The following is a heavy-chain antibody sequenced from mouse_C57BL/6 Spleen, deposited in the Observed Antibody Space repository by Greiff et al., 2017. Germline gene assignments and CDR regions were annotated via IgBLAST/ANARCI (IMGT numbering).Heavy chain of an antibody. J-gene: IGHJ2*01. Sequence: QVQLQESGAELARPGASVKLSCKASGYTFTSYGISWVKQRTGQGLEWIGEIYPRSGNTYYNEKFKGKATLTADKASSTAYMELRSLTSEDSAVYFCARSGHGDYFDYWGQGTTLTVSS. CDR2: IYPRSGNT. D-gene: IGHD3-1*01. CDR1: GYTFTSYG. CDR3: ARSGHGDYFDY. V-gene: IGHV1-81*01.